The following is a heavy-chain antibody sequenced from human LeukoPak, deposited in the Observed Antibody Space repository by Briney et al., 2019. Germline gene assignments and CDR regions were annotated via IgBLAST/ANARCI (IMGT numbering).Heavy chain of an antibody. Sequence: GGSLRLSCAASGFTFSSYAMSWVRQAPGKGLEWVSAISGSGGSTYYADSVKGRFTISRDNSKNTLYLQMNSLRAEDTAVYYCAKDQGGYGDYQNDYWGQGTLVTVSS. V-gene: IGHV3-23*01. D-gene: IGHD4-17*01. J-gene: IGHJ4*02. CDR1: GFTFSSYA. CDR3: AKDQGGYGDYQNDY. CDR2: ISGSGGST.